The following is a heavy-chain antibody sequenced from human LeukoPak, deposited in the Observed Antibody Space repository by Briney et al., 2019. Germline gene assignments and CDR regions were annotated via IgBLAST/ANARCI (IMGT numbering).Heavy chain of an antibody. V-gene: IGHV3-74*01. J-gene: IGHJ6*03. CDR3: LVGYYYYYMDV. D-gene: IGHD6-13*01. CDR1: GFTFNNYW. CDR2: TNIHGTSA. Sequence: GGSLRLSCAASGFTFNNYWMHWVRQAPGKGLVWVARTNIHGTSANYADSVKGRFIISRDNANNTLYLQMNGLRDEDTGVYCALVGYYYYYMDVWGKGTTVTVSS.